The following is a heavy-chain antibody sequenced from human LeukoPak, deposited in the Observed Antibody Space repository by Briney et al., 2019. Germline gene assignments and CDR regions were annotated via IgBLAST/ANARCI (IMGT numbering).Heavy chain of an antibody. CDR3: AKGDFWSGYKGFDAFDI. CDR1: GFTFSSYG. Sequence: GGSLRLPCAASGFTFSSYGMHWVRQAPGKGLEWVALIRYHGSDKYYAQSVKGRFTISRDNSKNTLYLQMNSLRAEDTAVYYCAKGDFWSGYKGFDAFDIWGQGTMVTVSS. V-gene: IGHV3-30*02. D-gene: IGHD3-3*01. CDR2: IRYHGSDK. J-gene: IGHJ3*02.